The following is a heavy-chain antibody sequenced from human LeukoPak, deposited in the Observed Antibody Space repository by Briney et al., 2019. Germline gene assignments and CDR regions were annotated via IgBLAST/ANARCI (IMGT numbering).Heavy chain of an antibody. D-gene: IGHD6-19*01. V-gene: IGHV1-3*01. Sequence: ASVKVSCKASGGTFSSYAISWVRQAPGQGREGMGWVDADTGDTRYSQKFQGRVTLTRDTSASTAYMELSSLKSEDTAVYFCARGRTSDWPLDFWGQGNLVTVSS. CDR1: GGTFSSYA. CDR2: VDADTGDT. CDR3: ARGRTSDWPLDF. J-gene: IGHJ4*02.